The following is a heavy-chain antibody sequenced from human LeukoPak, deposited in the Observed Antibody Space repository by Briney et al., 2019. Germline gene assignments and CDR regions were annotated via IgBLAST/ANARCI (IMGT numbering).Heavy chain of an antibody. V-gene: IGHV1-18*01. D-gene: IGHD5-12*01. CDR1: GYTFTSYG. CDR3: ARGRKWLRYYYYYYMDV. J-gene: IGHJ6*03. CDR2: ISAYNGNT. Sequence: GASVKVSCKASGYTFTSYGISWVRQAPGQGLEWMGWISAYNGNTNYAQKLQGRVTMTTDTSTSTAYMELSSLRSEDTAVYYCARGRKWLRYYYYYYMDVWGKGTTVTISS.